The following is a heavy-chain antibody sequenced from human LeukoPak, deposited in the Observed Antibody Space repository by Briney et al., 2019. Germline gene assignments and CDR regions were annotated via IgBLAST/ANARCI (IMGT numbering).Heavy chain of an antibody. Sequence: GGSLRLSCAASGFTFSSYGMSWVRQAPGKGLEWVAVIYSGGSTHYADSVKGRFTISRDNSKNTVHLQTDSLRTEDTALYYCAKTTLWDGSGHYYYMDVWGEGTTVTSSS. CDR1: GFTFSSYG. D-gene: IGHD2-15*01. CDR3: AKTTLWDGSGHYYYMDV. V-gene: IGHV3-23*03. J-gene: IGHJ6*03. CDR2: IYSGGST.